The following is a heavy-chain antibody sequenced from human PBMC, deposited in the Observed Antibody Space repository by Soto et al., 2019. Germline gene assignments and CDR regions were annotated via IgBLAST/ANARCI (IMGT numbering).Heavy chain of an antibody. CDR2: TYYWSRWYN. CDR1: GDSVSSNSAT. D-gene: IGHD6-13*01. V-gene: IGHV6-1*01. CDR3: SRGGKIAAAGFDY. Sequence: SQTLSLTCAISGDSVSSNSATWNWIRQSPSRGLEWLGRTYYWSRWYNDYAASVKSRISINPDTSKNQLSMQLNSVTPEDTAVYFCSRGGKIAAAGFDYWGQGILVTVSS. J-gene: IGHJ4*02.